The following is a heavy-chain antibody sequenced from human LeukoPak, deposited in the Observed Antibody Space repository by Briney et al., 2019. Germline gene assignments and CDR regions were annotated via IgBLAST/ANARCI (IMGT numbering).Heavy chain of an antibody. CDR2: IVPIFGTA. CDR1: GGTFSSYA. D-gene: IGHD1-7*01. V-gene: IGHV1-69*13. CDR3: ARDLPRPDWNYPAFDY. J-gene: IGHJ4*02. Sequence: SVKVSCKASGGTFSSYAISWVRQAPGQGLEWMGGIVPIFGTANYAQKFQGRVTITADESTSTAYMELSSLRSEDTAVYYCARDLPRPDWNYPAFDYWGQGTLVTVSS.